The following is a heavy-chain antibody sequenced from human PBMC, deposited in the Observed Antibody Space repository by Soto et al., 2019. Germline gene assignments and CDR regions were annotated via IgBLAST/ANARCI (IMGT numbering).Heavy chain of an antibody. Sequence: VSGGSISSYYWSWIRQPPGKGLEWIGYIYYSGSTNYNPSLKSRVTISVDTSKNQFSLKLSSVTAADTAVYYCARDRRNDFWSGAAGNWLDPWGQGTMVTV. CDR2: IYYSGST. D-gene: IGHD3-3*01. CDR3: ARDRRNDFWSGAAGNWLDP. V-gene: IGHV4-59*01. CDR1: GGSISSYY. J-gene: IGHJ5*02.